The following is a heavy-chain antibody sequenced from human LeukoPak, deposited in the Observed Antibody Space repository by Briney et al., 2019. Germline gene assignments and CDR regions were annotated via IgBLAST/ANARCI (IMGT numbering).Heavy chain of an antibody. CDR1: GYTFTSYG. CDR2: ISAYNGNT. Sequence: ASVKVSCKASGYTFTSYGISWVQQAPGQGLEWMGWISAYNGNTNYAQKLQGRVTMTTDTSTSTACMELRSLRSDDTAVYYCARDPMKYYDFWSGYSPDIFFDYWGQGTLVTVSS. V-gene: IGHV1-18*01. D-gene: IGHD3-3*01. J-gene: IGHJ4*02. CDR3: ARDPMKYYDFWSGYSPDIFFDY.